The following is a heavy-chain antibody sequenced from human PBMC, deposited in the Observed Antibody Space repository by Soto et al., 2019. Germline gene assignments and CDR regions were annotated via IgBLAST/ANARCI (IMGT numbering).Heavy chain of an antibody. CDR1: EFTFSSYA. V-gene: IGHV3-23*01. J-gene: IGHJ5*02. Sequence: EVQLLESGGGLVQPGGSLRLSCAASEFTFSSYAMSWVRQAPGKGLEWVSAISGRGGSTYYADSVKGRFTISRDNSKNTLYLQMNSLRAEDTAVYYCAKTDYGVRYNWFDPWGQGTLVTVSS. CDR3: AKTDYGVRYNWFDP. CDR2: ISGRGGST. D-gene: IGHD4-17*01.